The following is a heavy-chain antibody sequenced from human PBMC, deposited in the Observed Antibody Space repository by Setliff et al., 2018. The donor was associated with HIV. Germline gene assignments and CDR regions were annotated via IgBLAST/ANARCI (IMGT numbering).Heavy chain of an antibody. CDR2: SYNNGQT. Sequence: PSETMSLTCSVAGGSIGSHSWSWIRQSPGKGLEWIGYSYNNGQTNSKPSLRGRVAMAVDTSKNQLSLRLNFVTAADTAVYYCARDRRIFSTLGRGRAGGHFYYYYMDVWGKGTTVTVSS. CDR3: ARDRRIFSTLGRGRAGGHFYYYYMDV. V-gene: IGHV4-59*11. J-gene: IGHJ6*03. D-gene: IGHD2-2*01. CDR1: GGSIGSHS.